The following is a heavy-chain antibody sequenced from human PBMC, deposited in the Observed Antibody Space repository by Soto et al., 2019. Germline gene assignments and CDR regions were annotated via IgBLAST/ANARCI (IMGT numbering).Heavy chain of an antibody. CDR2: IYPGDSDT. Sequence: GESLNISCKGSGYSFTSYWIGWVRQMPGKGLEWMGIIYPGDSDTRYSPSFQGQVTISADKSISTAYLQWSSLKASDTAMYYCARQVSDSSCYLPYSYYGMDVWGQGTTVTVS. D-gene: IGHD3-22*01. V-gene: IGHV5-51*01. CDR3: ARQVSDSSCYLPYSYYGMDV. CDR1: GYSFTSYW. J-gene: IGHJ6*02.